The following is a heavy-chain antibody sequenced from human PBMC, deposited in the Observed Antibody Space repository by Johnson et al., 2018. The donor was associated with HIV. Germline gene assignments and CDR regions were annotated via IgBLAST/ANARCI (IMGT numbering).Heavy chain of an antibody. V-gene: IGHV3-48*04. Sequence: VHLVESGGGVVRPGGSLRLSCAAPGFTFSSYAMSWIRQAPGKGLEWVSYISYSASSMFYADSLQGRFTISRDNAKNSLYLQMNYLRVEDTAVYYCARLYYYDSSGYYVGAFDIWGQGTMVTVSS. CDR3: ARLYYYDSSGYYVGAFDI. D-gene: IGHD3-22*01. CDR1: GFTFSSYA. J-gene: IGHJ3*02. CDR2: ISYSASSM.